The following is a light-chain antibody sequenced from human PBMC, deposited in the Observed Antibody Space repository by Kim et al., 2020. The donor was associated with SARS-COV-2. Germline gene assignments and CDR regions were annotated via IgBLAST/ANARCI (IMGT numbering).Light chain of an antibody. Sequence: SAAVGDRVTSTCRASQNIRTYLNWYQQRPGRPPTLRISVTSNLPSGVPSRFSGGGYGTDFILTISALQPEDFATYDCQQSYNTPYTFGQGTKLEI. CDR3: QQSYNTPYT. CDR1: QNIRTY. CDR2: VTS. J-gene: IGKJ2*01. V-gene: IGKV1-39*01.